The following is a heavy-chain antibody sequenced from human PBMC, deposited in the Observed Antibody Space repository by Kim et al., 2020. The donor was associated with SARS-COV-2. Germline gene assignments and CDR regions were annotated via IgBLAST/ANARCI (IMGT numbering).Heavy chain of an antibody. Sequence: GSVKGRLTISREKAKNSLYLQMNSLRAGDTAVYYCARAYFDSSGYYYWFDPWGQGTLVTVSS. CDR3: ARAYFDSSGYYYWFDP. J-gene: IGHJ5*02. D-gene: IGHD3-22*01. V-gene: IGHV3-13*01.